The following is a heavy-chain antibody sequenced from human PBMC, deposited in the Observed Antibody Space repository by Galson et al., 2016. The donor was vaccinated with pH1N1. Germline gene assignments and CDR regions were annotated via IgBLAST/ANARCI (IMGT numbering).Heavy chain of an antibody. CDR2: IWFDGSYE. Sequence: LRLSCAASGFAFSSYGMHWVRQAPGKGLEWVAVIWFDGSYEFYTDPVKGRFTISRDNSKNTLYLQMNSLRAEDTAMYYCARFEYGDYVKYSDLWGRGTLVTVSS. CDR3: ARFEYGDYVKYSDL. V-gene: IGHV3-33*01. J-gene: IGHJ2*01. D-gene: IGHD4-17*01. CDR1: GFAFSSYG.